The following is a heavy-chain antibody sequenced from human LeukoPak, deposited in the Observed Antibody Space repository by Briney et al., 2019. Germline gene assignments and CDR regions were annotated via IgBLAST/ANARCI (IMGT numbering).Heavy chain of an antibody. D-gene: IGHD3-10*01. CDR3: ARNWEL. CDR1: GDIFITYY. J-gene: IGHJ4*02. CDR2: INTDIGGT. V-gene: IGHV1-2*02. Sequence: GASVTVSFTVSGDIFITYYIQWVRQAPGGRLEWVGWINTDIGGTHSAPKFQGRVSMTTDTSISTAYLELSRLTSDDTAMYYCARNWELWGQGTLVTVSS.